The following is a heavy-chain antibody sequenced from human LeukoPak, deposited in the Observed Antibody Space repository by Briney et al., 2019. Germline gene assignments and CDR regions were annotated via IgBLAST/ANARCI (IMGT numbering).Heavy chain of an antibody. CDR3: ARGLLGTD. J-gene: IGHJ4*02. CDR2: ITSSSNYI. V-gene: IGHV3-21*01. CDR1: GFTFSSYT. Sequence: GGSLRLSCAASGFTFSSYTINWVRQAPGKGLEWVSSITSSSNYIYYADSVKGRFTIFRDNANNSVYLQMNSLRAEDTAVYYCARGLLGTDWGQGTLVTVSS. D-gene: IGHD3-16*01.